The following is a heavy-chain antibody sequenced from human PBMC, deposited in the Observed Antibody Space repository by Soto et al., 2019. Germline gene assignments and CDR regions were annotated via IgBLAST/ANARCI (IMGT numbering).Heavy chain of an antibody. V-gene: IGHV3-15*01. CDR3: TTDTFVVVVAALWRGY. CDR1: GFTFSNAR. CDR2: IKSKTDGGTT. J-gene: IGHJ4*02. Sequence: EVQLVESGGGLVKPGGSLRLSCAASGFTFSNARMSWVRQAPGKGLEWVGRIKSKTDGGTTDYAAPVKGRFTISRDDSKNTLYLQMNSLKTEDTAVYYCTTDTFVVVVAALWRGYWGQGTLVTVSS. D-gene: IGHD2-15*01.